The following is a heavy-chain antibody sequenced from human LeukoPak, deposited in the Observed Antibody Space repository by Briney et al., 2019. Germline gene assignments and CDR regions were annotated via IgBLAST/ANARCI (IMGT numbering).Heavy chain of an antibody. V-gene: IGHV4-4*07. CDR2: IYTSGST. D-gene: IGHD6-19*01. CDR3: ARSSGWYLGRKNWFDP. J-gene: IGHJ5*02. CDR1: GGSISSYY. Sequence: ASETLSLTCTVSGGSISSYYWSWIRQPAGKGLEWIGRIYTSGSTNYNPSLKSRVTMSVDTSKNQFSLKLSSVTAADTAVYYCARSSGWYLGRKNWFDPWGQGTLVTVSS.